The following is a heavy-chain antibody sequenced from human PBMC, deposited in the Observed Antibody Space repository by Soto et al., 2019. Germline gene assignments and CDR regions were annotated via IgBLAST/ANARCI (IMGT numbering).Heavy chain of an antibody. CDR3: ARCNWSYGSNWFDP. V-gene: IGHV4-59*01. CDR1: GGSISSYH. D-gene: IGHD1-7*01. Sequence: SETLSLTCTVSGGSISSYHWSWIRQPPGKGLEWIGYIYYSGSTNYNPSLKSRVTISVDTSKNQFSLKLSSVTAADTAVYYCARCNWSYGSNWFDPWGQGTLVTVSS. J-gene: IGHJ5*02. CDR2: IYYSGST.